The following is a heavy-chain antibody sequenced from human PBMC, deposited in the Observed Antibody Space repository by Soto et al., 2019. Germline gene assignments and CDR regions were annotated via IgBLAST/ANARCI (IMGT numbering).Heavy chain of an antibody. Sequence: EVQLVESGGGLVQPGGSLRLSCEASGFTFIHYAMHWVRQGTGKGLAWVSGIRAAVEPEYADSVVGRFTISRENAQNSFFLQMNRLRVVDTAGYYCAITDRVCYGLDVWVQGTMVIVTS. CDR3: AITDRVCYGLDV. V-gene: IGHV3-13*05. J-gene: IGHJ6*02. D-gene: IGHD1-20*01. CDR1: GFTFIHYA. CDR2: IRAAVEP.